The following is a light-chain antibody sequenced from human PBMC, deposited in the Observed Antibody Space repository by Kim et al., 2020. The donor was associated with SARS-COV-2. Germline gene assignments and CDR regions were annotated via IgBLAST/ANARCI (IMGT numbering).Light chain of an antibody. Sequence: QSALTQPASVSGSPGQSITISCTGTSSDVGGYNYVSWYQQHPGKAPKLMIYAVSNRPSGVSNRFSGSKSGNTASLTISGLQAEDEADYYCSTYTSSSTNVCGTGTKVTVL. V-gene: IGLV2-14*03. J-gene: IGLJ1*01. CDR2: AVS. CDR1: SSDVGGYNY. CDR3: STYTSSSTNV.